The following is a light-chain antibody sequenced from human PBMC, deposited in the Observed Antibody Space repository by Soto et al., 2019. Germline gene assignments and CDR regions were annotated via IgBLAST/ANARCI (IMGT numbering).Light chain of an antibody. V-gene: IGKV1-5*03. CDR2: KAS. Sequence: IHMTQSPSTLSASVGDRITITCRASQDVSQWLAWYQHKPGKAPKLLIYKASTLESGVSSRFSGRGSGTEFTLTIRDLQPDDFATYYCQQYSSDLNTFGQGTKLEIK. CDR1: QDVSQW. CDR3: QQYSSDLNT. J-gene: IGKJ2*01.